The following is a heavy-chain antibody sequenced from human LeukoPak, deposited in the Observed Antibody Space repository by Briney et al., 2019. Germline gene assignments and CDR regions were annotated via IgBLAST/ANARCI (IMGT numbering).Heavy chain of an antibody. D-gene: IGHD5-12*01. Sequence: RGCLRLSRAASLFTSSIYSMHCGRPAPRKRLGWVSLILYDGRNKYSAHTVKSRFSLSRDNSKNTLYLHVNSLRPEYTAVYYCAKGSGYEAQYYYYYVDVWGKRNTVTISS. CDR1: LFTSSIYS. V-gene: IGHV3-30*02. CDR2: ILYDGRNK. J-gene: IGHJ6*03. CDR3: AKGSGYEAQYYYYYVDV.